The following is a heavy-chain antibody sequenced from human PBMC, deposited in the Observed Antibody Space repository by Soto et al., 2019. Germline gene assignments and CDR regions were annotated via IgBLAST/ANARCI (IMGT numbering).Heavy chain of an antibody. Sequence: ASVKVSCKASGGTFSSYTSSWVRQAPGQGLEWMGRIIPILGIANYAQKFQGRVTITADKSTSTAYMELSSLRSEDTAVYYCARGGEQLVRFPPFDYWGQGTLVTVSS. CDR2: IIPILGIA. CDR1: GGTFSSYT. J-gene: IGHJ4*02. D-gene: IGHD6-13*01. V-gene: IGHV1-69*02. CDR3: ARGGEQLVRFPPFDY.